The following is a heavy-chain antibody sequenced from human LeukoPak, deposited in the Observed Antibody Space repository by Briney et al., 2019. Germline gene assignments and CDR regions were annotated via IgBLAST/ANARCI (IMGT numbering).Heavy chain of an antibody. CDR2: ISWNSGSI. CDR1: GFTFDDYA. J-gene: IGHJ4*02. Sequence: SGRSLRLSCAGSGFTFDDYAMHWVRQAPGKGLEWVSGISWNSGSIGYADSVKGRFTISRDNAKNSLYLQMNSLRAEDTALYYCAKATTYYYDSSGYFPGYFDYWGQGTLVTVSS. D-gene: IGHD3-22*01. CDR3: AKATTYYYDSSGYFPGYFDY. V-gene: IGHV3-9*01.